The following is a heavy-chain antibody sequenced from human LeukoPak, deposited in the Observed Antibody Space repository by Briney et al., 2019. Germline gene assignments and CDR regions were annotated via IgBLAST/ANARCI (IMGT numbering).Heavy chain of an antibody. V-gene: IGHV3-33*01. J-gene: IGHJ4*02. CDR2: IWYDGSNK. Sequence: GGSLRLSCAASGLTFSSYGMHWVRQAPGKGLEWVAVIWYDGSNKYYADSVKGRFTISRDNSKNTLYLQMNSLRAEDTAVYYCARDCSGYYYGIDYWGQGTLVTVSS. CDR1: GLTFSSYG. D-gene: IGHD3-22*01. CDR3: ARDCSGYYYGIDY.